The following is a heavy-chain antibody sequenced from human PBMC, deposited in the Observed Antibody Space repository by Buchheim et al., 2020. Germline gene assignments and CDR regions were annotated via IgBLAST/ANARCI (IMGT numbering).Heavy chain of an antibody. CDR2: INRDGRTT. Sequence: EVQLVESGGGLVQPGVSLRLSCAASGFTFSDYWMHWVRQTPGDGLVWVSRINRDGRTTTYADSVKGRFTISRDNAKNHLYLQMNSLRAEDTALYYCARAPDCGGGSCYSKYYYGMDVWGQGTT. CDR3: ARAPDCGGGSCYSKYYYGMDV. D-gene: IGHD2-15*01. CDR1: GFTFSDYW. V-gene: IGHV3-74*01. J-gene: IGHJ6*02.